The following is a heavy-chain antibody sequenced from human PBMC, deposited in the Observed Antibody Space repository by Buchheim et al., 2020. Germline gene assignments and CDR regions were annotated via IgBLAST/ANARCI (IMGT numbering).Heavy chain of an antibody. V-gene: IGHV3-30*18. Sequence: QVQLVESGGGVVQPGRSLRLSCAASGFTFSSYGMHWVRQAPGKGLEWVAVISYDGSNKYYADSVKGRFPISRDNSKNTLYLQMNSLRAEDTAVYYCAKEEDSSGYCDYWGQGTL. J-gene: IGHJ4*02. CDR2: ISYDGSNK. CDR3: AKEEDSSGYCDY. D-gene: IGHD3-22*01. CDR1: GFTFSSYG.